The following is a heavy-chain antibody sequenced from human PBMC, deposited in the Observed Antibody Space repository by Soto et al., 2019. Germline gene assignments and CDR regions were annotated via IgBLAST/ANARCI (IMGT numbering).Heavy chain of an antibody. V-gene: IGHV3-7*03. J-gene: IGHJ5*01. CDR1: GFTFRNYW. CDR2: IKEDGSEK. D-gene: IGHD3-22*01. CDR3: AREVHWYDSSGRDS. Sequence: PGGSLRLSCAASGFTFRNYWMNWVRQAPGKGLEWVANIKEDGSEKNYVDSVRGRFTISRDNAKNSLYLQMNSPRAEDTAVYYCAREVHWYDSSGRDSWGQGTLVTVSS.